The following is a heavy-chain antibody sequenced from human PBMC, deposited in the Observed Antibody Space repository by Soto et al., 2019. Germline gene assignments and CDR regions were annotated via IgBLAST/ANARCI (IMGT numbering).Heavy chain of an antibody. CDR2: VNPNTGVT. J-gene: IGHJ5*02. CDR1: GGTFSSYA. CDR3: TTLRLDP. Sequence: ASVKGSCKASGGTFSSYAISWVRQAPGQGLEWMGWVNPNTGVTKYAQKFQGRVTMTRDTSINTAYMELSGLTSDDTAVYYCTTLRLDPWGQGTLVTVSS. D-gene: IGHD3-9*01. V-gene: IGHV1-2*02.